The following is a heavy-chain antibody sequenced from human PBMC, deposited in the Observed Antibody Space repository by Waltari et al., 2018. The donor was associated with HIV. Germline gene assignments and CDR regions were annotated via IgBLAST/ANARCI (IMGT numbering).Heavy chain of an antibody. CDR2: INHGGDT. CDR1: GGSFTNIY. V-gene: IGHV4-34*01. D-gene: IGHD3-10*01. J-gene: IGHJ4*02. CDR3: ARRGSSASPLTL. Sequence: QVQLQQWGAGLLKPSETLSLTCSVYGGSFTNIYWNWIRQTPDEGLQWIGEINHGGDTNVNPSLKSRVIMSIDTSKYEISLNLTSVSVADTALYFCARRGSSASPLTLWGRGSRVTVSS.